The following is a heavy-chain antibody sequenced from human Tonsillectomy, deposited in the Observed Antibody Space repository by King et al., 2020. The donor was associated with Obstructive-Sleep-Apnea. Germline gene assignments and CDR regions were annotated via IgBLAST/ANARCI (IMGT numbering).Heavy chain of an antibody. CDR3: ARGPLISIVRGLKM. J-gene: IGHJ4*02. Sequence: VQLVESGGGVVQPGRPLRLSCAGSGFALKNFGMHWVRQAPGKGLEWLAVLSSDGTDEYHTESVKGRFTVSRDNANNTFYLQMNSLRPDDTAVYYCARGPLISIVRGLKMWGQGTLVTVSS. V-gene: IGHV3-30*03. CDR2: LSSDGTDE. CDR1: GFALKNFG. D-gene: IGHD3-10*01.